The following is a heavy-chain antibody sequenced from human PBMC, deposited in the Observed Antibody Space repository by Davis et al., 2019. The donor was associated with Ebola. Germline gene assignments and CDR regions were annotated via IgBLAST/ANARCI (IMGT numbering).Heavy chain of an antibody. D-gene: IGHD5-24*01. CDR2: ISSNGATT. V-gene: IGHV3-23*01. CDR1: GFTFSNYD. J-gene: IGHJ5*02. Sequence: PGGSLRLSCVDSGFTFSNYDMTWVRQAPGKGLDWVSRISSNGATTYYADSVRGRFTISRDKSKNTVYLQINSLRGEDTAVYYCASLYQEMATISWTWGQGTLVIVSS. CDR3: ASLYQEMATISWT.